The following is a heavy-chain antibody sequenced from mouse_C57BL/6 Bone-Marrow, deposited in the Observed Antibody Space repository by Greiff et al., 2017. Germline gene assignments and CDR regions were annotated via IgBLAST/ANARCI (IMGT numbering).Heavy chain of an antibody. CDR3: ARGGLTLYAMDY. CDR1: GYSITSGYY. Sequence: EVKLQESGPGLVKPSQSLSLTCSVTGYSITSGYYWNWIRQFPGNKLEWMGYISYDGSNNYNPSLKNRISITRDTSKNQFFLKLNSVTTEDTATYYCARGGLTLYAMDYWGQGTSVTVSS. CDR2: ISYDGSN. V-gene: IGHV3-6*01. J-gene: IGHJ4*01. D-gene: IGHD2-12*01.